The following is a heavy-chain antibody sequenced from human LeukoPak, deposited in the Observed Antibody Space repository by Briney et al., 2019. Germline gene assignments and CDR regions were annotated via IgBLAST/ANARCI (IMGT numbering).Heavy chain of an antibody. Sequence: SETLSLTCTVSGGSINNYFWSWIRQPAGKGLEWIVRIYTSGSTNYNPSLKSPVTMSIDTSKNQFSLKVTSVTDADTAVYYCARDPYNNSPFDYWGQGILVTVSS. CDR2: IYTSGST. V-gene: IGHV4-4*07. CDR1: GGSINNYF. D-gene: IGHD4-11*01. J-gene: IGHJ4*02. CDR3: ARDPYNNSPFDY.